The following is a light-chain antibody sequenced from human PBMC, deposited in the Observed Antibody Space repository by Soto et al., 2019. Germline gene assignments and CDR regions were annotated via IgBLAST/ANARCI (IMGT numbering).Light chain of an antibody. CDR1: QSIGQW. CDR2: DAS. J-gene: IGKJ1*01. V-gene: IGKV1-5*01. Sequence: DIPMTQSPSTLSASVGDRVVITCRASQSIGQWLAWYQQKPGKAPRFLIYDASTLESGVPSRFSGSGSGTEFTLTISSLQPDDFATFYCQQYSTFPRTFGQGTKVDI. CDR3: QQYSTFPRT.